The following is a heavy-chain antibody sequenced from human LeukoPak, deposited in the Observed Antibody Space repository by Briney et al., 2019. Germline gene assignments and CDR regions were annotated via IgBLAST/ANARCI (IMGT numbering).Heavy chain of an antibody. D-gene: IGHD3-22*01. J-gene: IGHJ4*02. CDR3: ARHYYYDSSGYYDHYYFDY. Sequence: ASVKVSCKASGYTFTGYYMHWVRQAPGQGLVWMGGIIPIFGTANYAQKFQGRVTITADESTSTAYMELSSLRSEDTAVYYCARHYYYDSSGYYDHYYFDYWGQGTLVTVSS. CDR2: IIPIFGTA. V-gene: IGHV1-69*13. CDR1: GYTFTGYY.